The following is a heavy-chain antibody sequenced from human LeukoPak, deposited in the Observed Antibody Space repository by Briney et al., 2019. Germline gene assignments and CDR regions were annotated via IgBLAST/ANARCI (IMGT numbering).Heavy chain of an antibody. CDR1: GFTFSSYG. V-gene: IGHV3-30*02. D-gene: IGHD2-2*01. CDR3: AKDLPPFAGVVVPAGTE. CDR2: IRYDGSNK. Sequence: PGGSLRLSCAASGFTFSSYGMHWVRQAPGKGLEWEAFIRYDGSNKYYADSVKGRFTISRGNSKNTLYLQMNSLRAEDTAVYYCAKDLPPFAGVVVPAGTEWGQGTLVTVSS. J-gene: IGHJ4*02.